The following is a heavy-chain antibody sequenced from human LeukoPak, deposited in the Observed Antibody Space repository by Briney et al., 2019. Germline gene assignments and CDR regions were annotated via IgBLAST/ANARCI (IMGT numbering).Heavy chain of an antibody. CDR1: GFTFSGYG. Sequence: GGSLRLSCVASGFTFSGYGMHWVRQAPGKGLEWVTFIRYDGSNKYYADSVKGRFTISRDNSKNTLYMQMNSLRAEDTAVYYCATDRTLNANWFDPWGQGTLVTVSS. CDR2: IRYDGSNK. J-gene: IGHJ5*02. V-gene: IGHV3-30*02. D-gene: IGHD1-14*01. CDR3: ATDRTLNANWFDP.